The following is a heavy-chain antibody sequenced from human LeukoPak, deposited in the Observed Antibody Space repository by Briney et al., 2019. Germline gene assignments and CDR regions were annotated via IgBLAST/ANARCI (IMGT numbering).Heavy chain of an antibody. CDR3: AKDIRLGVYNYFDY. CDR2: ISWNSGSI. D-gene: IGHD1-14*01. J-gene: IGHJ4*02. V-gene: IGHV3-9*01. CDR1: GFTFDDYA. Sequence: PGGSLRLSCAASGFTFDDYAMHWVRQAPGKGLEWVSGISWNSGSIGYADSVKGRFTISRGNAKNSLYLQMNSLRAEDTALYYCAKDIRLGVYNYFDYWGQGTLVTVSS.